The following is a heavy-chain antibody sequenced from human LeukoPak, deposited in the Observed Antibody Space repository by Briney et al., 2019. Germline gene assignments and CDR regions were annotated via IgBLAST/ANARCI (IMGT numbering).Heavy chain of an antibody. CDR1: GYTFTFYY. V-gene: IGHV1-2*02. J-gene: IGHJ2*01. D-gene: IGHD3-10*02. CDR3: ARDTLRSGFDL. CDR2: INPNSGGT. Sequence: GASVTVSFTGSGYTFTFYYMHWVRQAPGQGHERMGWINPNSGGTNYAQKFQGRVTMTRDTSISTAYMELGRLRSDDTAVYYCARDTLRSGFDLWGRGTLVTVSS.